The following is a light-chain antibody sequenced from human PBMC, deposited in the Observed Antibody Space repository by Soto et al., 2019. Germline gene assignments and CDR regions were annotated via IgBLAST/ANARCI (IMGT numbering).Light chain of an antibody. CDR2: AAS. Sequence: DIQMTQSPSSLSASVGDRVTITCRASQSISNHLNWYQQKPGKAPKLLIFAASSLQSGVPSRFSGSRSGPDFTLTISSLQPEDFATYYCQQSYSTTRTFGQGTKVDIK. CDR3: QQSYSTTRT. CDR1: QSISNH. V-gene: IGKV1-39*01. J-gene: IGKJ1*01.